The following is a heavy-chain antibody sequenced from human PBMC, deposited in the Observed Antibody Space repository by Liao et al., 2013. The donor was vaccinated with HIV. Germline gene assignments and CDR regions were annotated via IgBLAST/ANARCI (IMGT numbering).Heavy chain of an antibody. CDR1: GASINTGEHY. D-gene: IGHD1-14*01. J-gene: IGHJ6*01. Sequence: QVQLQESGPGLVKPSQTLSLTCTVSGASINTGEHYWSWIRQPAGEGLEWIGRVFTTGSTSYNPSFKSRVTISIDSSKSQFSLKLNVSCTTARRRPVVVNLRVDEVPVPVTYLTRYGTTSGPGTGTGPYG. CDR3: VNLRVDEVPVPVTYLTRYGTTSGPGTGTGPYG. CDR2: VFTTGST. V-gene: IGHV4-61*02.